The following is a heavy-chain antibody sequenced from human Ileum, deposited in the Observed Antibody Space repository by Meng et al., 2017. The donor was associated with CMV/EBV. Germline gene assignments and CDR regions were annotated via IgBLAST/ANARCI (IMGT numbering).Heavy chain of an antibody. V-gene: IGHV4-34*01. CDR3: ARTQVVRVFDF. CDR2: IYHSGST. J-gene: IGHJ4*02. CDR1: GGSFNDYY. D-gene: IGHD2-21*01. Sequence: QVQTAGGGAGLLKPSETLTLSCAVYGGSFNDYYWSWIRQSPGKGLEWIGEIYHSGSTNYNPSFKSRVSISVDTSKTQFSLKMYSVTAADTALYYCARTQVVRVFDFWGQGTLVTVSS.